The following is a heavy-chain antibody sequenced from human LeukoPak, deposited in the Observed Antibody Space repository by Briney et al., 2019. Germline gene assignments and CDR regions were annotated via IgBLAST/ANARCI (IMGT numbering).Heavy chain of an antibody. CDR2: IYYSGST. CDR1: GGSISRGDYY. CDR3: ARAPLWFGELPTFDY. J-gene: IGHJ4*02. V-gene: IGHV4-30-4*01. Sequence: SETLSLTCTVSGGSISRGDYYWSWIRQPPGKGLEWIGYIYYSGSTYYNPSLKSRVTISVDTSKNQFSLKLSSVTAADTAVYYCARAPLWFGELPTFDYWGQGTLVTVSS. D-gene: IGHD3-10*01.